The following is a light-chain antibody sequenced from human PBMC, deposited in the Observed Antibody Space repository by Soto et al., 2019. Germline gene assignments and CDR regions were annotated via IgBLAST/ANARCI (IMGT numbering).Light chain of an antibody. CDR3: QQSYSTPPV. J-gene: IGKJ3*01. V-gene: IGKV1-39*01. CDR2: AAS. CDR1: QGISSY. Sequence: DLQMTQSPSSLSASVGDRVTITCRASQGISSYLNWYQQKPGKAPKLLIYAASSLQGGVPSRFSGSGSGTDFTLTISSLQPEDFATYYCQQSYSTPPVFGPGTKVDIK.